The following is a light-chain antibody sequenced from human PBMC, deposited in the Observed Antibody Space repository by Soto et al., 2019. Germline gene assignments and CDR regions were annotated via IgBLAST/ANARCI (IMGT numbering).Light chain of an antibody. V-gene: IGLV2-8*01. CDR3: TSYAGDNNYL. CDR2: EVS. CDR1: SSDVGGYDY. J-gene: IGLJ1*01. Sequence: QSALTQPPSASGSPGQSVTISCTGTSSDVGGYDYVSWYQQYPGKAPQLLIYEVSKRPSGVPDRFSGSKTGNTASLTVSGLQADDEADYYCTSYAGDNNYLFGTGTKLTVL.